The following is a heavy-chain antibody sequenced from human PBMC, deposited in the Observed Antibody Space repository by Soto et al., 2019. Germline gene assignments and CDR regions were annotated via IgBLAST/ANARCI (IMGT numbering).Heavy chain of an antibody. J-gene: IGHJ4*02. Sequence: QMQLVQSGAEARKPGASVKVSCKTSGYTFTGYYLNWVRQAPGRGLEWVGWINPKTGDTNNAQKFQGRVTMTTGTSISTGYMELSGLKSDDTAVYYCVTGDHLVRWGQGTRVTVSS. V-gene: IGHV1-2*02. CDR3: VTGDHLVR. CDR1: GYTFTGYY. CDR2: INPKTGDT. D-gene: IGHD6-6*01.